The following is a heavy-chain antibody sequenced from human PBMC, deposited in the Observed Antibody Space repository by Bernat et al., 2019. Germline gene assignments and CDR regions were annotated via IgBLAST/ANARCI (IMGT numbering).Heavy chain of an antibody. CDR1: GFTFINYR. J-gene: IGHJ3*01. V-gene: IGHV3-7*03. CDR3: AKDNWNQRGVDGFDV. CDR2: IKQDGSEK. Sequence: HLVESGGGLVQPGMSLRLSCTTSGFTFINYRMSWVRQAPGKGLEWVANIKQDGSEKYYVASVRGRFTISRDNAKNSLYLQMNSLRAEDTALYYCAKDNWNQRGVDGFDVWGQGTMVTVSS. D-gene: IGHD1-20*01.